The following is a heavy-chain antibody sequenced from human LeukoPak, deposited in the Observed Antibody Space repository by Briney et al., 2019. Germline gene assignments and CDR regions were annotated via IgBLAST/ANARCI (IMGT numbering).Heavy chain of an antibody. CDR3: ARIRHYYDSSGYYPHIDY. D-gene: IGHD3-22*01. V-gene: IGHV2-70*11. J-gene: IGHJ4*02. CDR2: IDWDDDK. Sequence: SGPPLVNPPHPLTLTCTFSGFSLRTSGMCVSWIRQPPGKALEWLSRIDWDDDKYYSTSLKTRLTISKDTSKNQVVLTMTNMDPVDTATYYCARIRHYYDSSGYYPHIDYWGQGTLVTVSS. CDR1: GFSLRTSGMC.